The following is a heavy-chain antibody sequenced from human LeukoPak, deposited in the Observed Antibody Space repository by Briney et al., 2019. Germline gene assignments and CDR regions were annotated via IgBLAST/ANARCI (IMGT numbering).Heavy chain of an antibody. CDR3: AKDWGRPYSGYDFDAFDI. CDR2: ISYDGSNK. J-gene: IGHJ3*02. Sequence: GGSLRLSCAASGFTFSSYCMHWVRQAPGKGLEWVAVISYDGSNKYYADSVKGRFTISRDNSKNTLYLQMNSLRAEDTAVYYCAKDWGRPYSGYDFDAFDIWGQGTMVTVSS. V-gene: IGHV3-30*18. D-gene: IGHD5-12*01. CDR1: GFTFSSYC.